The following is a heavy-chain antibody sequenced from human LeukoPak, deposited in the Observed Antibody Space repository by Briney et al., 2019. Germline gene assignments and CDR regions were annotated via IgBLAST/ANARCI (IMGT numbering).Heavy chain of an antibody. Sequence: GASVKVSCKASGYTFTGYYMHWVRQAPGQGLEWMGRINPNSGGTNYAQKFQGRVTMTRDTSISTAYMELSRLRSDDQAVYYCGRDARVWEQQLEAAYWGQATLVTVSS. CDR2: INPNSGGT. CDR3: GRDARVWEQQLEAAY. D-gene: IGHD6-13*01. CDR1: GYTFTGYY. V-gene: IGHV1-2*06. J-gene: IGHJ4*02.